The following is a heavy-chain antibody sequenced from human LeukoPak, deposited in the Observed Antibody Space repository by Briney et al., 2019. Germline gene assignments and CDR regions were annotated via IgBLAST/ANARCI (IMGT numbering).Heavy chain of an antibody. Sequence: GGSLRLSCAASGFTFSSYGIHWVRQAPGKGLEWVAVISYDGSNKYYADSVKGRFTISRDNSKNTLYLQMNSLRAEDTAVYYCAKDRGEQLVPTGLFDYWGQGTLVTVSS. CDR3: AKDRGEQLVPTGLFDY. CDR1: GFTFSSYG. CDR2: ISYDGSNK. D-gene: IGHD6-13*01. J-gene: IGHJ4*02. V-gene: IGHV3-30*18.